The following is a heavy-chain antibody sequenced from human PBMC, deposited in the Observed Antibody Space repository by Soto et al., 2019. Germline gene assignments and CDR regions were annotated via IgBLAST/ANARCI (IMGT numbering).Heavy chain of an antibody. Sequence: EVQLVESGGGLVQPGGSLTLSCAASGFAFSDYGMMWVRQAPGKGLECISFICGSTIYYADSVKGRCTISRDNDKNSLYLQMDNLAADDKDVYYCARDRGSMGSVGTMRGYWGKGILVTVCS. J-gene: IGHJ4*02. CDR3: ARDRGSMGSVGTMRGY. D-gene: IGHD5-12*01. V-gene: IGHV3-48*01. CDR2: ICGSTI. CDR1: GFAFSDYG.